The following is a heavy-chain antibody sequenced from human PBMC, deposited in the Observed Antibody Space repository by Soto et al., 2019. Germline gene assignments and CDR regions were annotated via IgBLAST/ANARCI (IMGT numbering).Heavy chain of an antibody. V-gene: IGHV4-59*01. CDR1: GGSISSYY. CDR3: ARAVAVAGNPPFLDY. J-gene: IGHJ4*02. D-gene: IGHD6-19*01. CDR2: IYYSGST. Sequence: SETLSLTCTVSGGSISSYYWSWIRQPPGKGLEWIGYIYYSGSTNYNPSLKSRVTISVDTSKNQFSLKLSSVTAADTAVYYCARAVAVAGNPPFLDYWGQGTLVTAPQ.